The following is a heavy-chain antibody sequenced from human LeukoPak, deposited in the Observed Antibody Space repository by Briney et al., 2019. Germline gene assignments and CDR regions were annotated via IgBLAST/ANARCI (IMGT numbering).Heavy chain of an antibody. J-gene: IGHJ4*02. Sequence: GGSLRLSCAASGFTFSTYSMNWVRQAPGKGLEWVSTVSGSGTITYYAGSVKGRFTISRDNPKNTLYLQMNSLRAEDTAVYYCAKADSYYDLLTCFDFWGQGTLVTVSS. D-gene: IGHD3-9*01. CDR2: VSGSGTIT. V-gene: IGHV3-23*01. CDR3: AKADSYYDLLTCFDF. CDR1: GFTFSTYS.